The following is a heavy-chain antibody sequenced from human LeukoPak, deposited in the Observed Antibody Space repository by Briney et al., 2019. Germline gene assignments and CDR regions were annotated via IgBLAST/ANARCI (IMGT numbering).Heavy chain of an antibody. J-gene: IGHJ4*02. CDR3: AGDKTTGGWYEFDY. V-gene: IGHV3-33*05. CDR2: IKFDGSET. Sequence: GGSLRLSCTASGLILSNYGMHWVRQGPGKGLEWLAFIKFDGSETKYADSVKGRFTISRDTSKNTVSLQMNSLRAEDTAVYYCAGDKTTGGWYEFDYWGQGTLVTVSS. CDR1: GLILSNYG. D-gene: IGHD6-19*01.